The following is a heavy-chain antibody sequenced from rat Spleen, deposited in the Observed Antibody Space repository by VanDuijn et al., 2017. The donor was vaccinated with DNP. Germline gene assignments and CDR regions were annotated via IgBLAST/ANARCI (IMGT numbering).Heavy chain of an antibody. CDR1: GFSLTRYG. CDR2: ISSGGTT. CDR3: SRDRDSTGIRTWYFDF. Sequence: QVQLKESGPGLVQPSQTLSLTCTVSGFSLTRYGVSWVRQPPGKGLEWIAAISSGGTTYYNSVFKSRLSISRDTSKSQVFLKMNSLQTEDTAIYFCSRDRDSTGIRTWYFDFWGPGTMVTVSS. J-gene: IGHJ1*01. V-gene: IGHV2S8*01. D-gene: IGHD1-4*01.